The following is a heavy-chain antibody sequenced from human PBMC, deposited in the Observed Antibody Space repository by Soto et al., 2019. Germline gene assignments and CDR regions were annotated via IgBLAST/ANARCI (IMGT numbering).Heavy chain of an antibody. D-gene: IGHD3-10*01. CDR2: IYHSGST. V-gene: IGHV4-30-2*01. J-gene: IGHJ4*02. CDR3: ARLGNGFAGETFGSRYIDDY. CDR1: GGSISSGGYS. Sequence: SETLSLTCAVSGGSISSGGYSWSWIRQPPGKGLDWIGYIYHSGSTYYNPSLRSRLTISIDRSKNQFSLKLTSVTAADSAIYCCARLGNGFAGETFGSRYIDDYWGPGTLVTVSS.